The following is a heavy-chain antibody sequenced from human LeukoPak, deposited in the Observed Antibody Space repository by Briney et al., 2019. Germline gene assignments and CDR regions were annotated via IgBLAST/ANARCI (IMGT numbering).Heavy chain of an antibody. D-gene: IGHD3-9*01. CDR1: GFTFSSYW. CDR2: IKQDGSEK. V-gene: IGHV3-7*03. CDR3: AKGDILTGYFFDY. Sequence: GGSLRLSCAASGFTFSSYWMSWVRQAPGKGLEWVANIKQDGSEKYYVDSVKGRFTISRDNAKNSLYLQMNSLRAEDTALYYCAKGDILTGYFFDYWGQGTLVTVSS. J-gene: IGHJ4*02.